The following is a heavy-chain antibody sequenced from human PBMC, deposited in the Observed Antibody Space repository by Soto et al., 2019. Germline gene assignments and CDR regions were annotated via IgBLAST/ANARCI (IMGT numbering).Heavy chain of an antibody. D-gene: IGHD3-22*01. CDR3: ARSSYYDSSGYYPPDYGMDV. V-gene: IGHV5-51*01. CDR2: IYPGDSDT. J-gene: IGHJ6*02. Sequence: GESLKLSCKGSGYSFTSYWIGWVRQMPGKGLEWMGIIYPGDSDTRYSPYFQGQVTISADKSISTAYLQWISLKASDTAMYYCARSSYYDSSGYYPPDYGMDVWGQGTTVTVSS. CDR1: GYSFTSYW.